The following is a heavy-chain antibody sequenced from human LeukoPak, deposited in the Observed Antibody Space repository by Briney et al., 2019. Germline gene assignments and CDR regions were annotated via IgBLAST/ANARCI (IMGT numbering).Heavy chain of an antibody. CDR1: VRSISSSSYY. J-gene: IGHJ4*02. V-gene: IGHV4-39*07. CDR2: IYYSGST. Sequence: PSETLSLPCTVSVRSISSSSYYWGWIRQPPGEGLEWIGSIYYSGSTYYNPSLKSRVTISVDTSKNQFSLKLNSVTAADTAVYYCALAGQGGRYGDYWGQGTLVTVSS. D-gene: IGHD3-16*01. CDR3: ALAGQGGRYGDY.